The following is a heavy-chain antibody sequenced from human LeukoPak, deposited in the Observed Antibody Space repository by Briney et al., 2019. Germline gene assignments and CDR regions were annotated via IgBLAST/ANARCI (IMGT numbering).Heavy chain of an antibody. CDR2: IKQDGSAK. D-gene: IGHD3-10*01. Sequence: PGGSLRLSCAASGFTFSSHWVTWVRQAPGKGLEWVANIKQDGSAKYYVDSVKGRFTISRDNAKNSLFLQMNSLRAEDTAVYYCARYDGSVVPIDYWGQGTLVTVSS. CDR3: ARYDGSVVPIDY. CDR1: GFTFSSHW. J-gene: IGHJ4*02. V-gene: IGHV3-7*04.